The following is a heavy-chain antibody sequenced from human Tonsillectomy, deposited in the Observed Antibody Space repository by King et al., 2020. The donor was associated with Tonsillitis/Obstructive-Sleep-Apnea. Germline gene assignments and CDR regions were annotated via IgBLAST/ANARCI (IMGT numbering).Heavy chain of an antibody. J-gene: IGHJ6*01. CDR2: IKSKTDGGTT. Sequence: VQLVESGGGLVKPGGSLRLSCAASGFSFSKAWMNWVRQAPGKGREWVGRIKSKTDGGTTDYAAPVKGRFTISGDDSKNTLYLQMNSLKTEDTAVYYCTTRFSEYCSGGTCYYGMDVWGQGTTVTVSS. CDR3: TTRFSEYCSGGTCYYGMDV. CDR1: GFSFSKAW. D-gene: IGHD2-15*01. V-gene: IGHV3-15*07.